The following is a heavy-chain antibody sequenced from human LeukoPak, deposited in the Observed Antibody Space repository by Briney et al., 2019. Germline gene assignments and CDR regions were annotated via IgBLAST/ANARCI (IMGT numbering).Heavy chain of an antibody. CDR2: VSAAGNTK. J-gene: IGHJ3*01. CDR1: GFTFSNYG. CDR3: ARDLYTERGDL. Sequence: GGSLRPSCAASGFTFSNYGMSWVRQAPGKGLEWVSLVSAAGNTKHYADSVKGRFTIPRDNSKNTLYLQMNSLRAEDTAIYYCARDLYTERGDLWGQGTMVTVSS. D-gene: IGHD3-16*01. V-gene: IGHV3-23*01.